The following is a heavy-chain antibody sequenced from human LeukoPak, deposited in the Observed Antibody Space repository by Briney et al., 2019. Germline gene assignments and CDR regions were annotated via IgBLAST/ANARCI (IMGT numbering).Heavy chain of an antibody. J-gene: IGHJ4*02. Sequence: ASVKVSCKASGYTFTSYYMHWVGQAPGQGLEWMGRINPNSGGTNYAQKFQGRVTITRDTSISTAYMELSRLRSDDTAVYYCARDLYSSSSESYWGQGTLVTVSS. D-gene: IGHD6-6*01. V-gene: IGHV1-2*06. CDR3: ARDLYSSSSESY. CDR2: INPNSGGT. CDR1: GYTFTSYY.